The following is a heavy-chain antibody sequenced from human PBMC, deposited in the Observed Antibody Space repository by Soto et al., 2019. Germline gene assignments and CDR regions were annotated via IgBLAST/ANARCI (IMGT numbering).Heavy chain of an antibody. CDR3: ARYLGWFDP. D-gene: IGHD3-9*01. J-gene: IGHJ5*02. CDR1: GGSISSYY. Sequence: SETLPLTCTVSGGSISSYYWSWIRQPPGKGLEWIGYIYYSGSTNYNPSLKSRVTISVDTSKNQFSLKLSSVTAADTAVYYCARYLGWFDPWGQGTLVTVSS. CDR2: IYYSGST. V-gene: IGHV4-59*01.